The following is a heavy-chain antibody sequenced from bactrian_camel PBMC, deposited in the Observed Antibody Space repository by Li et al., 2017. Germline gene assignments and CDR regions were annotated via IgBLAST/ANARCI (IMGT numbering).Heavy chain of an antibody. J-gene: IGHJ6*01. V-gene: IGHV3S40*01. CDR3: AVSIRRSCVQWTRDSAYDA. D-gene: IGHD4*01. CDR2: ISSGGDGT. CDR1: NIYTYSSRC. Sequence: VQLVESGGGSVQAGGSLRLSCVASNIYTYSSRCMGWFRQAPGKGPEWVSVISSGGDGTYYADSVKGRFTISQDAAKNTVSLQMDSVKPEDTGMYYCAVSIRRSCVQWTRDSAYDAWGQGTQVTVS.